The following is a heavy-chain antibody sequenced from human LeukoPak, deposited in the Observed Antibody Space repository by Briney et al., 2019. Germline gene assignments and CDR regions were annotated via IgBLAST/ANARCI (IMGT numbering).Heavy chain of an antibody. V-gene: IGHV1-69*04. D-gene: IGHD2-21*02. Sequence: VASVKVSCKASGYTFTNYGISWVRQAPGQGLGWMGRIIPILGIANYAQKFQGRVTITADKSTSTAYMELSSLRSEDTAVYYCANRVVTAGGLDYFDYWGQGTLVTVSS. CDR2: IIPILGIA. CDR3: ANRVVTAGGLDYFDY. CDR1: GYTFTNYG. J-gene: IGHJ4*02.